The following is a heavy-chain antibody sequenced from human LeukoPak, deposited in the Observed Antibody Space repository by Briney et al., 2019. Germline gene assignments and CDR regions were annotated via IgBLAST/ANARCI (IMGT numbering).Heavy chain of an antibody. V-gene: IGHV4-34*01. CDR1: GGSCSDYY. Sequence: PSETLSLTCAVYGGSCSDYYWSWIRQPPGKGLEWIGEINHSGSTNYNPSLKSRVTISVDTSKKQLSLKLSSVTAADTAVYYCARDGYCSSTSCSDYWGQGTLVTVSS. D-gene: IGHD2-2*01. J-gene: IGHJ4*02. CDR3: ARDGYCSSTSCSDY. CDR2: INHSGST.